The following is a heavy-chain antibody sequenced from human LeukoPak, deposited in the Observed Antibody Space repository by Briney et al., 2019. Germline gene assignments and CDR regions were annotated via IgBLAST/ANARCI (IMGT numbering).Heavy chain of an antibody. Sequence: LSLTCVIYGGSFSDYYWSWIRQAPGKGLEWVSSIGRSDTYIYYADSVTGRFTISRDNAKNSLYLQMSSLRAEDTAVYFCARRASTERGHSYGLDYWGQGALVTVSS. J-gene: IGHJ4*02. CDR2: IGRSDTYI. CDR3: ARRASTERGHSYGLDY. CDR1: GGSFSDYY. V-gene: IGHV3-11*04. D-gene: IGHD5-18*01.